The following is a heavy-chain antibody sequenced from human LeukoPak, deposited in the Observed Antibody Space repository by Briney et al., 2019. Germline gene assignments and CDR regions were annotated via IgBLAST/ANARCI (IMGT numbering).Heavy chain of an antibody. J-gene: IGHJ4*02. CDR3: ARHTLWRFDY. D-gene: IGHD3-3*01. CDR2: INQGGGTE. V-gene: IGHV3-7*01. Sequence: GGSLRLSCAAYGFTFTNYWLTWVRQAPGKGLEWVANINQGGGTEYYVDSMKGLFTISRDNAKNLVYLQINSLRAEDTAVYFCARHTLWRFDYWGQGAWSPSPQ. CDR1: GFTFTNYW.